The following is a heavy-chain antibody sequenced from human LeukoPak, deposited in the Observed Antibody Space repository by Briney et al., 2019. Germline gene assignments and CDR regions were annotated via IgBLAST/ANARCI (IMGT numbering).Heavy chain of an antibody. CDR3: ATRSDERGYSYGLFAFDI. V-gene: IGHV4-34*01. D-gene: IGHD5-18*01. J-gene: IGHJ3*02. CDR2: INHSGST. CDR1: GGSFSNYY. Sequence: KSSETLSLTCAVYGGSFSNYYWSWIRQPPGKGLEWIGEINHSGSTNYNPSLKSRVTISVDTSKNQFSLKLSSVTAADTAVYYCATRSDERGYSYGLFAFDIWGQGTMVTVSS.